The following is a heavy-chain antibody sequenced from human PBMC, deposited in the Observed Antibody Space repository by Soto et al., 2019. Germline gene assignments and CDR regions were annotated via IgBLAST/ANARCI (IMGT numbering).Heavy chain of an antibody. Sequence: PGGSLRLSCAASGFTFSSYEMNWIRQAPGEGLEWVSYISSSGSTIYYAESVKGRFTISRDNAKNSLYLQMNSLGVEDTAVYYCARDRGYDAHDYYYNAMDVWGQGTTVTVSS. CDR3: ARDRGYDAHDYYYNAMDV. D-gene: IGHD2-15*01. CDR1: GFTFSSYE. V-gene: IGHV3-48*03. J-gene: IGHJ6*02. CDR2: ISSSGSTI.